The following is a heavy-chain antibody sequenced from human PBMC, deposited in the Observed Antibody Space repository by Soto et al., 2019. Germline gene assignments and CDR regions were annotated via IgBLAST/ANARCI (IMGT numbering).Heavy chain of an antibody. CDR3: ARDGNFAFLGYSFAFDF. Sequence: QVQLVQSGAEVKKPGASVRVSCETSGYRFTAYYIHWVRQAPGQGLEWMGRMNLDTGGTTYAQKFQGRVTMTRDTSIITAYMELSSLKSDDTAMYYCARDGNFAFLGYSFAFDFWGQGTLVTVSS. CDR1: GYRFTAYY. CDR2: MNLDTGGT. J-gene: IGHJ4*02. V-gene: IGHV1-2*06. D-gene: IGHD5-18*01.